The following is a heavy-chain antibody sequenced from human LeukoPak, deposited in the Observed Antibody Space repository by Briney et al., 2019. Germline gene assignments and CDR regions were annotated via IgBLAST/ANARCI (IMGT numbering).Heavy chain of an antibody. Sequence: SVKVSCKASGYTFPSYGISWVRQAPGPGLEWMGGIIPTFGTANYAQKFQGRVTITADESTSTAYMELSSLRSEDTAVYYCARGIVVVPAAPGWFDPWGQGTLVTVSS. CDR1: GYTFPSYG. CDR3: ARGIVVVPAAPGWFDP. CDR2: IIPTFGTA. J-gene: IGHJ5*02. D-gene: IGHD2-2*01. V-gene: IGHV1-69*13.